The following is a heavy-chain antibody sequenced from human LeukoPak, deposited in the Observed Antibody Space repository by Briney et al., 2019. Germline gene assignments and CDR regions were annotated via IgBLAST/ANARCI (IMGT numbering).Heavy chain of an antibody. V-gene: IGHV3-49*03. CDR1: GFTFGDYA. D-gene: IGHD3-10*01. J-gene: IGHJ5*02. Sequence: GGSLRLSCTASGFTFGDYAMSWFRQAPGKGLEWVGFIRSKAYGGTTEYAASVKGRFTISRDDSKSIAYLQMNSLRAEDTAVYYCARVASGSYNWFDPWGQGTLVTVSS. CDR2: IRSKAYGGTT. CDR3: ARVASGSYNWFDP.